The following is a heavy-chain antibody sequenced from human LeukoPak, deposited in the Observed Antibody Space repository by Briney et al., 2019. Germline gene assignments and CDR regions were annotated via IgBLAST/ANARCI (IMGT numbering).Heavy chain of an antibody. D-gene: IGHD6-13*01. CDR3: ARQIASAGTAGFDF. CDR1: GGSISSYY. Sequence: SETLSLTCTVSGGSISSYYWSWIRQPAGKGLEWIGRIYSTGSTNYNPSLKSRVTMSVDTSKNQFSPRLRSVTAADTAVYYCARQIASAGTAGFDFWGQGTLVTVSP. J-gene: IGHJ4*02. CDR2: IYSTGST. V-gene: IGHV4-4*07.